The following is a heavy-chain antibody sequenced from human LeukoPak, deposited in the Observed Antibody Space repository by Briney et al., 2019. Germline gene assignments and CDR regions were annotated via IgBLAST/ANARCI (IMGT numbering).Heavy chain of an antibody. CDR1: GGSITTFF. J-gene: IGHJ3*02. V-gene: IGHV4-4*07. Sequence: SETLSLTCIVSGGSITTFFWSWIRQPAGKGLEWIGRIYTSGTTNYNPSLKSRVTMSVDTSKNQFSLNLTSVTVADTAVYYCGGAYYDILTGYMPAAFDIWGQGTMVTVSS. D-gene: IGHD3-9*01. CDR3: GGAYYDILTGYMPAAFDI. CDR2: IYTSGTT.